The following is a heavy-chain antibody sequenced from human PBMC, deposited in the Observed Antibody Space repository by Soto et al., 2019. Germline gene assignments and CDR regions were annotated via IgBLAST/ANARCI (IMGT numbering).Heavy chain of an antibody. CDR1: GFTFSSYS. J-gene: IGHJ6*03. D-gene: IGHD4-17*01. CDR2: ISSSSSYI. Sequence: PGGSLRLSCAASGFTFSSYSMNWVRQAPGKGLEWVSSISSSSSYIYYADSVKGRFTISRDNAKNSLYLQMNSLRAEDTAVYYCARLGGYGDQFYYYYYYMDVWGKGTTVTVSS. CDR3: ARLGGYGDQFYYYYYYMDV. V-gene: IGHV3-21*01.